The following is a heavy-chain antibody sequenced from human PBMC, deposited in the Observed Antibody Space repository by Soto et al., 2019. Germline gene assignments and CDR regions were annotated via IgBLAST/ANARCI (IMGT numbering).Heavy chain of an antibody. CDR3: AKDLRGMTARPYFDR. J-gene: IGHJ4*02. D-gene: IGHD6-6*01. CDR1: GFTFSSCA. Sequence: EVQLLESGGGLVQPGESLRLSCTASGFTFSSCAMSWVRQTPGQGLEWVSGLNPGGSTTYYADSVRGRFTISRDNSKNTVYLEMNSLRAEDTALYYCAKDLRGMTARPYFDRWGQGTLVTVSS. CDR2: LNPGGSTT. V-gene: IGHV3-23*01.